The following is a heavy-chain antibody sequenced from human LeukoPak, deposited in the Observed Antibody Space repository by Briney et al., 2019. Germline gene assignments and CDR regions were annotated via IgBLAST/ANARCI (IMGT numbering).Heavy chain of an antibody. J-gene: IGHJ4*02. CDR1: GGTFSSYA. D-gene: IGHD5-24*01. V-gene: IGHV1-69*04. CDR2: IIPILCIA. CDR3: AREVEMAKFYYFDY. Sequence: GASVKVSCKASGGTFSSYAIGWVRQAPGQGLEWMGRIIPILCIANYAQKFQGTVTITADKSTSTAYMELSSLRSEDTAVYYCAREVEMAKFYYFDYWGQGTLVTVSS.